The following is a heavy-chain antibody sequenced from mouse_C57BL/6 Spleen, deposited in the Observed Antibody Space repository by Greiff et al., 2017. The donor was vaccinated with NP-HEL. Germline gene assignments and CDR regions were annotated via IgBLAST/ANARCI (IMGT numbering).Heavy chain of an antibody. J-gene: IGHJ2*01. V-gene: IGHV1-50*01. Sequence: QVQLQQSGAELVKPGASVKLSCKASGYTFTSYWMQWVKQRPGQGLEWIGEIDPSDSYTNYNQKFKGKATLTVDTSSSTAYMQLSSLTSEDSAVYYCARGGLSPRDYFDYWGQGTTLTVSS. CDR1: GYTFTSYW. D-gene: IGHD3-3*01. CDR2: IDPSDSYT. CDR3: ARGGLSPRDYFDY.